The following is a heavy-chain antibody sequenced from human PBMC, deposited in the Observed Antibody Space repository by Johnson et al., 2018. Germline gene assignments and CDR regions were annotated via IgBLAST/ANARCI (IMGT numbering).Heavy chain of an antibody. Sequence: QVQLVQSGGGVVQPGRSXRLSCAASGFTFSSYGMHWVRQAPGKGLEWVAVIWYDGSNKYYADSVKGRVTISRENSKTTLYLQMNSLRGEDTAVYYCARDWWLVDYWGQGTLVTVSS. CDR1: GFTFSSYG. D-gene: IGHD2-15*01. CDR3: ARDWWLVDY. J-gene: IGHJ4*02. CDR2: IWYDGSNK. V-gene: IGHV3-33*01.